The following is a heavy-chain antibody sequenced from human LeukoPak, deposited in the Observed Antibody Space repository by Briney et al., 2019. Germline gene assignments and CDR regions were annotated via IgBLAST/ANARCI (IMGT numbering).Heavy chain of an antibody. V-gene: IGHV3-74*01. J-gene: IGHJ6*03. D-gene: IGHD6-13*01. Sequence: GGSLRLSCAASGFPFSTFWMHWVRQAPGKGLVWVSLINPDGSGTNYADSVEGRFTISRDNANNTLYLHMNSLRTEDTAVYYCVRTFQGSWPYYYSYMDVWGKGTTVIVSS. CDR3: VRTFQGSWPYYYSYMDV. CDR2: INPDGSGT. CDR1: GFPFSTFW.